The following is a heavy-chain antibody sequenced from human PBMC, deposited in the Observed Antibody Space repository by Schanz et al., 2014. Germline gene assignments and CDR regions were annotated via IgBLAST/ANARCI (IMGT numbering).Heavy chain of an antibody. D-gene: IGHD5-18*01. V-gene: IGHV1-2*02. CDR1: GYTFIDYY. CDR2: IDPNGGAT. J-gene: IGHJ3*02. Sequence: QVQLVQSGAEVKKPGASVKVSCKASGYTFIDYYMHWVRQAPGQGLEWVGWIDPNGGATNHAQMLQGRVTMTTDTSTGTAYMELRSLRSDDTALYYCTRGGYSYALSAFDIWGQGTMVTVSS. CDR3: TRGGYSYALSAFDI.